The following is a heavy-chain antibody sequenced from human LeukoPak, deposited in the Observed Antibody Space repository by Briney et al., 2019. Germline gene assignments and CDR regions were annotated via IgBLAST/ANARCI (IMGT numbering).Heavy chain of an antibody. V-gene: IGHV3-53*01. Sequence: PGGSLRLSCVGSGFSVSSNYMNWVRQAPGRGLDWVSVIYSDGRTFYADSVKGRFTSSRDNSKNTVDLQTNNLGADDTAVYYCARGAFDWGQGTLVTVSS. CDR2: IYSDGRT. CDR3: ARGAFD. J-gene: IGHJ4*02. CDR1: GFSVSSNY.